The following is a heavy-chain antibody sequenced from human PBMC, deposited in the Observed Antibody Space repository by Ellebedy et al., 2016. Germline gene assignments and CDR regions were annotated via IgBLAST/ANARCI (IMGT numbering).Heavy chain of an antibody. J-gene: IGHJ4*02. D-gene: IGHD4-17*01. CDR2: ISGGGDET. CDR3: RQGHYADL. CDR1: GFTFSSYW. V-gene: IGHV3-23*01. Sequence: GESLKISXAASGFTFSSYWMTWVRQAPGKGLEWISTISGGGDETYLADSVKGRFTISRDSSKNSVYLRMNNLRVEDTAVYYCRQGHYADLWGQGTLVTVSS.